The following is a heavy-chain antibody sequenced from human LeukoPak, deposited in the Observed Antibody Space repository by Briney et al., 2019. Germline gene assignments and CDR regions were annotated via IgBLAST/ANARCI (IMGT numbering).Heavy chain of an antibody. J-gene: IGHJ6*03. Sequence: ASVKVSCKASGYTFTGYYMHWVRQAPGQGLEWMGWINPNSGGTNYAQKFQGRVTMTRDTSISTAYMELSRLRSDDTAVYYCARGDYGSGYYYYYYMDVWGKGTTVTVSS. D-gene: IGHD3-10*01. CDR1: GYTFTGYY. CDR2: INPNSGGT. CDR3: ARGDYGSGYYYYYYMDV. V-gene: IGHV1-2*02.